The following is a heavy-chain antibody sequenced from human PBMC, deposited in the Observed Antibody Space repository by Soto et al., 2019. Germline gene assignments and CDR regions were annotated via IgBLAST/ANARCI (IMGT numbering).Heavy chain of an antibody. Sequence: SETLSLTCTVSGGSISSYYWSWIRQPPGKGLEWIGYIYYSGSTNYNPSLKSRVTISVDTSKNQFSLKLSSVTAADTAVYYCARVMRSYDFWSGYYFDYWGQGTLVTVSS. V-gene: IGHV4-59*01. CDR3: ARVMRSYDFWSGYYFDY. CDR2: IYYSGST. J-gene: IGHJ4*02. CDR1: GGSISSYY. D-gene: IGHD3-3*01.